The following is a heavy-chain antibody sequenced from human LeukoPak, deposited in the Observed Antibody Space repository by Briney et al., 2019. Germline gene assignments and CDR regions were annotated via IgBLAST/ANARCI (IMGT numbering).Heavy chain of an antibody. CDR3: AKRASVGYCSSISCSDFDY. J-gene: IGHJ4*02. CDR2: ISGSGGST. Sequence: GGSLRLSCAASGFTFSGYAMTWVRQAPGKGLEWVSAISGSGGSTHYADSVKGRFTISRDNSKNTLYLQMNSLRAEDTAIYYCAKRASVGYCSSISCSDFDYWGQGTLVTVSS. V-gene: IGHV3-23*01. CDR1: GFTFSGYA. D-gene: IGHD2-2*01.